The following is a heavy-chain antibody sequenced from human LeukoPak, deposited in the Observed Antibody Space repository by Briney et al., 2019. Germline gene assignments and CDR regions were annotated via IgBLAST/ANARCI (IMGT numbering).Heavy chain of an antibody. Sequence: GGSLRLSCAASGFTFNAFGMNWVRQAPGKGLEWVSYIGTTSGAIYYADSVKGRFTISRDSAKNSLYLQMNSLRAEDTAVYYCARATTVVTHWYFDLWGRGTLVTVSS. J-gene: IGHJ2*01. CDR1: GFTFNAFG. D-gene: IGHD4-23*01. CDR2: IGTTSGAI. V-gene: IGHV3-48*01. CDR3: ARATTVVTHWYFDL.